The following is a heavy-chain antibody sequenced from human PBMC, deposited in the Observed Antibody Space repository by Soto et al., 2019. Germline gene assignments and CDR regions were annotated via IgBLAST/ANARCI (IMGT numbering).Heavy chain of an antibody. Sequence: QVQLLQSGAEVKKPGASVKVSCKASGYTFTNYYMHWVRQAPGQGLEWMGIIYPSGGSTRNAQKFQGRVTITRDTSTSTVYMELSSLSSEDTAVYYCARDFSGPMDYWGRGTLVTVSS. D-gene: IGHD3-10*01. J-gene: IGHJ4*02. CDR2: IYPSGGST. V-gene: IGHV1-46*01. CDR3: ARDFSGPMDY. CDR1: GYTFTNYY.